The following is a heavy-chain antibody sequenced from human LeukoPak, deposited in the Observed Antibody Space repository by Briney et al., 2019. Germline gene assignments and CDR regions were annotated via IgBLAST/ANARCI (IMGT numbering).Heavy chain of an antibody. CDR3: ARGKVLLWFGGSLDY. V-gene: IGHV3-21*01. CDR2: ISSSSSYI. D-gene: IGHD3-10*01. J-gene: IGHJ4*02. Sequence: NPGGSLRISCAASGFTFSSSSMNWVRQAPGKGLEWVSSISSSSSYIYYADSVKGRFTISRDNAKNSLYLQMNSLRAEDTAVYYCARGKVLLWFGGSLDYWGQGTLVTVSS. CDR1: GFTFSSSS.